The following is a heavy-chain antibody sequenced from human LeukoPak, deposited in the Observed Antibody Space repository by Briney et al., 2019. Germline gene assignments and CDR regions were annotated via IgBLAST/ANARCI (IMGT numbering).Heavy chain of an antibody. Sequence: SETLSLTCAVYGGXFSGYYWNWIRQHPGRGLEWIGYISYTGNTYYNPSLKSRVTMSLDTSKNQFSLKLRSVTAADTAVYYCARVRDYDSSGYELIDYWGQGTLVTVSS. J-gene: IGHJ4*02. CDR1: GGXFSGYY. CDR3: ARVRDYDSSGYELIDY. V-gene: IGHV4-31*11. D-gene: IGHD3-22*01. CDR2: ISYTGNT.